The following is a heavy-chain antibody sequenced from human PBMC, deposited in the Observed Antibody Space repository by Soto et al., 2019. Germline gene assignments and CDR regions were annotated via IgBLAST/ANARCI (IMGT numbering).Heavy chain of an antibody. J-gene: IGHJ4*02. V-gene: IGHV1-18*01. CDR1: GYTFTRYG. Sequence: GASVKVSCKASGYTFTRYGIRWVRQAPGQGLEWMGWISAYNGNTNYAQKLQGRVTMTTDTSTSTAYMELRSLRSDDTAVYYCARIVTMVRGVIWGYFDYWGQGTLVTVSS. D-gene: IGHD3-10*01. CDR2: ISAYNGNT. CDR3: ARIVTMVRGVIWGYFDY.